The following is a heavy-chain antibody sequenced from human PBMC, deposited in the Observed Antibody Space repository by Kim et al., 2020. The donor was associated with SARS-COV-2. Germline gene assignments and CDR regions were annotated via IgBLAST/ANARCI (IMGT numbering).Heavy chain of an antibody. D-gene: IGHD3-3*01. Sequence: GGSLRLSCAASGFTFSSYAMSWVRQAPGKGLEWVSAISGSGGSTYYADSVKGRFTISRDNSKNTLYLQMNSLRAEDTAVYYCAKEAITIFGVVILGEEYFQHWGQGTLVTVSS. CDR2: ISGSGGST. CDR1: GFTFSSYA. J-gene: IGHJ1*01. CDR3: AKEAITIFGVVILGEEYFQH. V-gene: IGHV3-23*01.